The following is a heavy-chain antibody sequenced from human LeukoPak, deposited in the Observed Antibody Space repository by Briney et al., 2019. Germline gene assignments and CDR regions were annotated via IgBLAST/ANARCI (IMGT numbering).Heavy chain of an antibody. CDR2: IYYSGST. D-gene: IGHD3-10*01. V-gene: IGHV4-39*07. CDR3: ASTEYYYGSGSCYFDY. Sequence: PSETLSLTCTVSGGSISSSSYYWGWIRQPPGKGLEWIGSIYYSGSTYYNPSLKSRVTMSVDTSKNQFSLKLSSVTAADTAVYYCASTEYYYGSGSCYFDYWGQGTLVTVSS. CDR1: GGSISSSSYY. J-gene: IGHJ4*02.